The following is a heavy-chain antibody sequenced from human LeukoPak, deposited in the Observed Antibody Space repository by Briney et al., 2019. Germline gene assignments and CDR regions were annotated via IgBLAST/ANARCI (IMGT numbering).Heavy chain of an antibody. J-gene: IGHJ4*02. CDR2: ISSSGSTI. D-gene: IGHD6-13*01. CDR1: GFTFSDYY. CDR3: ARAPSSSNLLVFDY. V-gene: IGHV3-11*04. Sequence: GGSLRLSCAASGFTFSDYYMSWIRQAPGKGLEWVSYISSSGSTIYYADSVKGRFTISTDNAKNSLYLKMNSLRAEDTAVYYCARAPSSSNLLVFDYWGQGTLVTVSS.